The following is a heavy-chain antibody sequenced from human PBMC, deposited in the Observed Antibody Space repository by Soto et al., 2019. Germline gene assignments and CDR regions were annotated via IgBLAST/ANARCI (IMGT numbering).Heavy chain of an antibody. CDR3: ARDGEYSGYASFDY. V-gene: IGHV4-59*01. CDR1: GGSISSYY. Sequence: QVQLQESGPGLVKPSETLSLTCTVSGGSISSYYWSWIRQPPGKGLEWIGYIYYSGSTNYNPSLKSRVTISVDTSKNQFSLKLSSVTAADTAVYYCARDGEYSGYASFDYWGQGTLVTVSS. D-gene: IGHD5-12*01. CDR2: IYYSGST. J-gene: IGHJ4*02.